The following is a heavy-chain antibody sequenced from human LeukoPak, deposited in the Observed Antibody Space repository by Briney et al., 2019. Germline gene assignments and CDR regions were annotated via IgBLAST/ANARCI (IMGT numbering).Heavy chain of an antibody. D-gene: IGHD6-19*01. CDR1: GFSFSTSW. J-gene: IGHJ4*02. CDR3: ARLSTSVAGGDH. V-gene: IGHV3-7*01. Sequence: GGSLRLSCTASGFSFSTSWMSWVRQTPGKGLEWVANIKKDGSEEYYVDSVKTRFTISRDNAKNSLYLQLNSLIVEDTAVHYCARLSTSVAGGDHWGQGTLVTVSS. CDR2: IKKDGSEE.